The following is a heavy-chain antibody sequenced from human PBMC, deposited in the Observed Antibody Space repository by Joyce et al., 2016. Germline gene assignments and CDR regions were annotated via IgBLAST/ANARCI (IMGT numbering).Heavy chain of an antibody. V-gene: IGHV1-24*01. J-gene: IGHJ6*02. CDR3: RVIVILGLDV. D-gene: IGHD2/OR15-2a*01. Sequence: QVQLEQSGAEVKKPGASVKVSCKVSGYMFSELSMHWVRQAPGKGLEWMGRFDPEGGETIYAQKFQGRVTMTEDTSTDTAYMELSSLRSDDTAVYFCRVIVILGLDVWGQGTTVTVSS. CDR2: FDPEGGET. CDR1: GYMFSELS.